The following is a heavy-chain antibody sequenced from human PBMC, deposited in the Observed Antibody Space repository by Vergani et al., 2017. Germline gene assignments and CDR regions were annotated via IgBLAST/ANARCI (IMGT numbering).Heavy chain of an antibody. Sequence: QVQLVQSGAEVKKPGASVKVSCKASGYTFTSYGISWVRQAPGQGLEWMGWISAYNGNTNYAQKLQGRVTMTRNTSISTAYMELSSLRSEDTAVYYCARGQAVAGTILEWGQGTLVTVSS. CDR3: ARGQAVAGTILE. D-gene: IGHD6-19*01. J-gene: IGHJ4*02. V-gene: IGHV1-18*01. CDR1: GYTFTSYG. CDR2: ISAYNGNT.